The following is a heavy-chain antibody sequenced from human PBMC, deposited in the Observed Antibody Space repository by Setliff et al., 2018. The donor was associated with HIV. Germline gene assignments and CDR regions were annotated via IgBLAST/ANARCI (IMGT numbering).Heavy chain of an antibody. CDR2: INHSGST. CDR1: GGSFNGYS. Sequence: PSETLSLTCAVYGGSFNGYSWTWIRQPPGKGLEWIGGINHSGSTNYNPSLKSRVTISVDTSKNQFSLRLSSVAAGDTAVYYCARAGRYSSGWYLDYWGQGILVTVSS. J-gene: IGHJ4*02. CDR3: ARAGRYSSGWYLDY. V-gene: IGHV4-34*01. D-gene: IGHD6-19*01.